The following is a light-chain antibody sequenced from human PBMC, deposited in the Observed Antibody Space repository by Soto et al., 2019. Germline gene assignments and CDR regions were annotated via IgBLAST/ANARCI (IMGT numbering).Light chain of an antibody. CDR3: QHYNSYSEE. CDR1: QTISSW. CDR2: KAS. Sequence: DIQMTQSPSTLSGSVGDRVTITCRASQTISSWLAWYQQKPGKAHKLLIYKASTLKSGVPSRFSGSGSGTEFTLTISSLQPDDFATYYCQHYNSYSEEFXQGTK. V-gene: IGKV1-5*03. J-gene: IGKJ1*01.